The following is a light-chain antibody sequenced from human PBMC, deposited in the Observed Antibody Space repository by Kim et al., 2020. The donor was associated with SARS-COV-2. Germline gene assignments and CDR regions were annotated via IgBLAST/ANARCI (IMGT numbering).Light chain of an antibody. Sequence: PGKTARITCGGNNIGSKRVHWYQQKPGQAPVLVIYYDSDRPSGIPERFSGSNSGNTDTLTISRVEAGDEADYYCQVWDSSSDHPVFGGGTQLTVL. J-gene: IGLJ3*02. CDR2: YDS. CDR1: NIGSKR. CDR3: QVWDSSSDHPV. V-gene: IGLV3-21*04.